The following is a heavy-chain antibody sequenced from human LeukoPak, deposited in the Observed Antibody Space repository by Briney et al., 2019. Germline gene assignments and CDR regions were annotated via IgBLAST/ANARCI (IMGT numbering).Heavy chain of an antibody. CDR3: ARGRLYYGSGSYTSFDY. Sequence: ASVKVSCKASGYTFTSYDINWVRHATGQGLEWMGWMNPNSGNTGYAQKFQGRVTMTRNTSISTAYMELSSLRSEDTAVYYCARGRLYYGSGSYTSFDYWGQGTLVTVSS. D-gene: IGHD3-10*01. CDR2: MNPNSGNT. V-gene: IGHV1-8*01. J-gene: IGHJ4*02. CDR1: GYTFTSYD.